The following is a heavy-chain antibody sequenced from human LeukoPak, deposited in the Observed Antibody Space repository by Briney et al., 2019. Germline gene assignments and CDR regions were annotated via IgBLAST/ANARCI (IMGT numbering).Heavy chain of an antibody. Sequence: GGSLRLSCTASGFTFDDYAMHWVRQAPGKDLEWVSGISWSGGSIGYADSVQGRFTISRDNAKNSLYLQINSLRTEDTALYYCAKVAIVATIQLSGAYFDYWGQGTLVTVSS. J-gene: IGHJ4*02. CDR3: AKVAIVATIQLSGAYFDY. V-gene: IGHV3-9*01. CDR1: GFTFDDYA. D-gene: IGHD5-12*01. CDR2: ISWSGGSI.